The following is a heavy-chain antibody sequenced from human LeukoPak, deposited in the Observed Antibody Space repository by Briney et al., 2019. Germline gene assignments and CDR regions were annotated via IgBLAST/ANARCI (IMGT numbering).Heavy chain of an antibody. J-gene: IGHJ3*02. V-gene: IGHV4-34*01. CDR2: INHSGST. D-gene: IGHD2-21*01. CDR1: GGSFSGYY. Sequence: KPSETLSLTCAVYGGSFSGYYWSWIRQPPGKGLEWIGEINHSGSTNYNPSLKSRVTISVDTSKSQFSLKLSSVTAADTAVYYCARDRGGHIVVVIALGAFDIWGHGTMVTVSS. CDR3: ARDRGGHIVVVIALGAFDI.